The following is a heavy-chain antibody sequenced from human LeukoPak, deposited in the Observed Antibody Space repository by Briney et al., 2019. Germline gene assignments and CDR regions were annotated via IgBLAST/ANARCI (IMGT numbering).Heavy chain of an antibody. V-gene: IGHV3-23*01. CDR3: AKVVSGTFDI. Sequence: PGGSLRLSCAASGFTFSNYGMSWVRQAPGRGLGWASAISSSSGGTYYADSVKGRFTISRDNSKNTLYLQMNSLRAEDTAVYYCAKVVSGTFDIWGQGTMVTVSS. CDR2: ISSSSGGT. D-gene: IGHD3-10*01. J-gene: IGHJ3*02. CDR1: GFTFSNYG.